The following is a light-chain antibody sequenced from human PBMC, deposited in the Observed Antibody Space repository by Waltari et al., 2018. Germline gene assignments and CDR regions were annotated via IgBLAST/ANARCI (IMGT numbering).Light chain of an antibody. CDR3: QHYVRLPVT. J-gene: IGKJ1*01. V-gene: IGKV3-20*01. CDR1: QIISRA. CDR2: DVS. Sequence: EIMLTQSPGTLSLSPGARANLSCRASQIISRALAWYQQKPGQAPRLLIYDVSTRASGIPDRFSGSGSGTDFSLTISRLEPEDFAVYYCQHYVRLPVTFGQGTKLEFK.